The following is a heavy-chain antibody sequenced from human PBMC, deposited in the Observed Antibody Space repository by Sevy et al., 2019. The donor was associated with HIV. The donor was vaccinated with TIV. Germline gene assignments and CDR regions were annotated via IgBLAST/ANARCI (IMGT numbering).Heavy chain of an antibody. J-gene: IGHJ5*02. V-gene: IGHV4-59*01. CDR1: GGSISDYY. CDR3: ARATRPVANCFDP. D-gene: IGHD6-19*01. Sequence: SETLSLTCTVSGGSISDYYWNWIRQPPGKGLEWIGYIHYSGSTNYNPSLKSRVTISVDTFKDQFSLKLTSLTAADTAVYYCARATRPVANCFDPWGQGTLVTVSS. CDR2: IHYSGST.